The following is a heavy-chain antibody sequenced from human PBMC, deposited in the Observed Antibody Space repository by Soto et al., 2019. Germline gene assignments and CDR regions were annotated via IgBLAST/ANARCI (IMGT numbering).Heavy chain of an antibody. CDR1: GGTFSSYA. CDR2: IIPIFGTA. J-gene: IGHJ6*02. Sequence: SVKVSCQASGGTFSSYAISWVRQAPGQGLEWMGGIIPIFGTANYAQKFQGRVTITADESTSTAYMELSSLRSEDTAVYYCARTLEAHPYYYYGMDVWGQGTTVTVSS. CDR3: ARTLEAHPYYYYGMDV. V-gene: IGHV1-69*13.